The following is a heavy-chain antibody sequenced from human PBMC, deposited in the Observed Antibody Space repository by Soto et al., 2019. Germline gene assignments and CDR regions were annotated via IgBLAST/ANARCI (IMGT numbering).Heavy chain of an antibody. CDR1: GASVTSTGYY. D-gene: IGHD2-21*01. Sequence: QVQLRESGPGLMRPSQTLSLTCTVSGASVTSTGYYWTWIRQSPGKGLEWLGYILHNGNADYSPSLETRRSISLDSSKNQFSRKVNSVSAADTAIYFWARVSAVIAEYDFDYWGQGALVTVSS. V-gene: IGHV4-30-4*01. CDR2: ILHNGNA. J-gene: IGHJ4*02. CDR3: ARVSAVIAEYDFDY.